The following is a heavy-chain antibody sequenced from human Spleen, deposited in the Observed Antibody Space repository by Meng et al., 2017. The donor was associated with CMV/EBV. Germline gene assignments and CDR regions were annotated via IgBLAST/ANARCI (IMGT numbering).Heavy chain of an antibody. CDR1: FTLYNYA. CDR3: ARNPLTLFGVGYYYFDY. J-gene: IGHJ4*02. CDR2: ISGSGGST. V-gene: IGHV3-23*01. Sequence: FTLYNYAMRWVRQVPGKGLEWVSAISGSGGSTYYADSVKGRFTISRDNSKNTLYLQMSSLRAEDTAVYYCARNPLTLFGVGYYYFDYWDRGTLVTVSS. D-gene: IGHD3-3*01.